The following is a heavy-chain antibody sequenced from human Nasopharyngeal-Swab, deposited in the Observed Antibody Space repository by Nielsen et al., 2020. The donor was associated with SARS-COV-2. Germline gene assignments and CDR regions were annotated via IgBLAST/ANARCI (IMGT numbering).Heavy chain of an antibody. V-gene: IGHV4-34*01. CDR2: INHSGST. Sequence: SETLSLTCAVYGGSFSGYYWSWIRQPPGKGLEWIGEINHSGSTNYNPSLKSRVTISVDTSKNQFSLKLSSVTAADTAVYYCARLPSSSWFSHGMDVWGQGTMVTVSS. CDR1: GGSFSGYY. D-gene: IGHD6-13*01. CDR3: ARLPSSSWFSHGMDV. J-gene: IGHJ6*02.